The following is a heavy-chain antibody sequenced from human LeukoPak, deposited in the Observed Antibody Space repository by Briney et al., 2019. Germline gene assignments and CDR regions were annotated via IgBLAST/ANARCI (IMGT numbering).Heavy chain of an antibody. Sequence: GGSLRLSCAASGFSFSTYEFHWVRHAPGKGLEWVAVISYDGSNKYYADSVKGRFTISRDNSKNTLYLQMNSLRAEDTAVYYCARQNPDSSGYYFGYWGQGTLVTVSS. V-gene: IGHV3-30*04. CDR2: ISYDGSNK. J-gene: IGHJ4*02. CDR3: ARQNPDSSGYYFGY. D-gene: IGHD3-22*01. CDR1: GFSFSTYE.